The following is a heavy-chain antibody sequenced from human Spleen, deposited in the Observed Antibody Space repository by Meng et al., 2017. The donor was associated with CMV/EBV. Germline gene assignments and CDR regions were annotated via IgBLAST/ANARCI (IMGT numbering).Heavy chain of an antibody. J-gene: IGHJ6*02. CDR2: INPNIGGT. V-gene: IGHV1-2*02. D-gene: IGHD1-26*01. CDR3: ARETAVGATSGMDV. CDR1: GYTFTGYY. Sequence: ASVKVSCKTSGYTFTGYYMHWVRQAPGHGLEWMGWINPNIGGTKYAQNFQGRVTMTRDTPISTAYMELSRLRSDDTAVYYCARETAVGATSGMDVWGQGTTVTVSS.